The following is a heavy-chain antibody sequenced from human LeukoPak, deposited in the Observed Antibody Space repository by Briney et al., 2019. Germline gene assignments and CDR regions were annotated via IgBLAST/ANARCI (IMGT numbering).Heavy chain of an antibody. Sequence: GGSLRLPCAASGFTVSSNYMSWVRQAPGKGLEWVSVIYSGGSTYYADSVKGRFTISRDNSKNTLYLQMNSLRAEDTAVYYCAGRYTEIPDAFDIWGQGTMVTVSS. V-gene: IGHV3-53*01. CDR2: IYSGGST. J-gene: IGHJ3*02. D-gene: IGHD3-16*02. CDR1: GFTVSSNY. CDR3: AGRYTEIPDAFDI.